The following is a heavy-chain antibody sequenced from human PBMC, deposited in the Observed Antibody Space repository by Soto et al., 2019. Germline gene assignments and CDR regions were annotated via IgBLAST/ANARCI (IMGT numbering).Heavy chain of an antibody. J-gene: IGHJ4*02. CDR2: IRYDGSDE. Sequence: QVQLVESGGGVVQPGGSLRLSCAASASIFKGHGMHWVRQAPGKGLEWVAIIRYDGSDEHYGDSVKGRFTISRDNYKDRLYLQMNRLRAEDTAVYDCARDGVGATTYFGFLDYWGQGTLGTGSS. D-gene: IGHD1-26*01. CDR3: ARDGVGATTYFGFLDY. CDR1: ASIFKGHG. V-gene: IGHV3-33*08.